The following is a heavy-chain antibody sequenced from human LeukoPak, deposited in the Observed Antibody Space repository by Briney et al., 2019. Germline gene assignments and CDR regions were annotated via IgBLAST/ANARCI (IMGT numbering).Heavy chain of an antibody. CDR2: INPNSGGT. Sequence: ASVKVSCKASGYTFTGYYMHWVRQAPGQGLEWMGWINPNSGGTNYAQKFQGRVTMTRDTSISTAYMDLSSLRSDDTAVYYCARVSRGYTYGAFDYWGQGTLVTVSS. CDR3: ARVSRGYTYGAFDY. D-gene: IGHD5-18*01. J-gene: IGHJ4*02. V-gene: IGHV1-2*02. CDR1: GYTFTGYY.